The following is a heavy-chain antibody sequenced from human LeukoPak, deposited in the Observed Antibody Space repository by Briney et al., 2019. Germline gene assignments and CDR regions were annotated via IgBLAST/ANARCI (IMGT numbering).Heavy chain of an antibody. CDR1: GFTFSSYS. D-gene: IGHD1-1*01. CDR2: ISSSSSTI. J-gene: IGHJ4*02. Sequence: GGSLRLSCAASGFTFSSYSMNWVRQAPGKGLEWVSYISSSSSTIYYADSVRGRFTISRDNSKNTLYLQMNSLRAEDTAVYYCAKVRYNWNEGHFDYWGQGTLVTVSS. CDR3: AKVRYNWNEGHFDY. V-gene: IGHV3-48*01.